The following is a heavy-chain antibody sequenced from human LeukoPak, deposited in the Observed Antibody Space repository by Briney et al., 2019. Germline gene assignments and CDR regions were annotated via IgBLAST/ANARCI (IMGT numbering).Heavy chain of an antibody. CDR3: ARERYYDFWSGLDKNYYYYYMDV. CDR1: GFTFSSYW. CDR2: IKQGGSEK. V-gene: IGHV3-7*01. D-gene: IGHD3-3*01. J-gene: IGHJ6*03. Sequence: GRSLRLSCAASGFTFSSYWMIWVRQAPGKGLEGVANIKQGGSEKYYVDSVKGRFTISRDNAKNSLYLQMNSLRAEDTAVYYCARERYYDFWSGLDKNYYYYYMDVWGKGTTVTVSS.